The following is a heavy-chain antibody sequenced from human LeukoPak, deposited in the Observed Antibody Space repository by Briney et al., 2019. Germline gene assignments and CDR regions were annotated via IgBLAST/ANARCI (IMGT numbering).Heavy chain of an antibody. J-gene: IGHJ5*02. Sequence: GGSRRLSCAASGVTFRSYGMHWVRHAPGKGLEWVAFIRYDGSNKYYADSVKGRFTISRDNSKSTLYLQMNSLRAEDTAVYYCAKHQHQWLAPWGQGTLVTVSS. D-gene: IGHD6-19*01. V-gene: IGHV3-30*02. CDR2: IRYDGSNK. CDR3: AKHQHQWLAP. CDR1: GVTFRSYG.